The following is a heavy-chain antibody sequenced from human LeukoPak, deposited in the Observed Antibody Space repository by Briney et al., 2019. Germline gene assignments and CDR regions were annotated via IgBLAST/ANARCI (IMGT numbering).Heavy chain of an antibody. Sequence: PSETLSLTCTVSGGSISNYYWSWIRQPPGKGLEWIGHIYYNGSTNYNPSLKSRVTISVDTSKNQFSLKVSSVTAADTAVYYCARDRPSSGWYKGYFDYWGQGTLVTVSS. CDR1: GGSISNYY. D-gene: IGHD6-19*01. V-gene: IGHV4-59*01. J-gene: IGHJ4*02. CDR3: ARDRPSSGWYKGYFDY. CDR2: IYYNGST.